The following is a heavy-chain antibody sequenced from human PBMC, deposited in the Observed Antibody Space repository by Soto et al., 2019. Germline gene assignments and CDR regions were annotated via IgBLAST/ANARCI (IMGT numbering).Heavy chain of an antibody. CDR3: AREGGYSFGFAFDY. V-gene: IGHV3-30-3*01. Sequence: QVQLVESGGGVVQPGRSLRLSCAASGFTFSTYTMHWVRQAPGKGLEWVALISYDGSNKYYADSVKGRFTISRDDSKNTLYLQMNGLRAEDTAVYYCAREGGYSFGFAFDYWGQGTLVPLSS. J-gene: IGHJ4*02. D-gene: IGHD5-18*01. CDR1: GFTFSTYT. CDR2: ISYDGSNK.